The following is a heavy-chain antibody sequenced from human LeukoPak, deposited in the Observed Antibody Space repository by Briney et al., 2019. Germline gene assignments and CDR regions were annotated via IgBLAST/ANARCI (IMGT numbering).Heavy chain of an antibody. J-gene: IGHJ6*03. CDR2: INWNGGST. Sequence: GGSLRLSCAASGFTFDDYGMSWVRQAPGKGLERVSGINWNGGSTGYADSVKGRFTISRDNAKNSLYLQMNSLRAEDTALYYCARDGRGSYYDYYYYMDVWGKGTTVTVSS. CDR1: GFTFDDYG. D-gene: IGHD1-26*01. V-gene: IGHV3-20*04. CDR3: ARDGRGSYYDYYYYMDV.